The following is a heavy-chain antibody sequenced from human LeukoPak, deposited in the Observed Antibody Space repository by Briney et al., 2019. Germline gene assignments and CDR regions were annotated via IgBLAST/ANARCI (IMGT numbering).Heavy chain of an antibody. J-gene: IGHJ4*02. CDR1: GFTFRGYW. D-gene: IGHD5-18*01. V-gene: IGHV3-15*01. CDR2: IKSKTDGGTA. CDR3: TTGAWIQLWLADY. Sequence: GGSLRLSCAASGFTFRGYWMSWVRQAPGKGLEWVGLIKSKTDGGTADYAAPVKGRFTISRDDSETTLYLQMDSLKAEDTAVYYCTTGAWIQLWLADYWGRGTLVTVSS.